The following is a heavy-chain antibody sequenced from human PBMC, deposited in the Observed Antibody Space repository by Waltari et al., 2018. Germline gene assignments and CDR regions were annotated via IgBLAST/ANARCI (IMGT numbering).Heavy chain of an antibody. J-gene: IGHJ4*02. V-gene: IGHV1-69*01. CDR1: GGTFSSYA. CDR3: ARVAPAWWSGYYFDY. D-gene: IGHD3-3*01. CDR2: ILPHFGTA. Sequence: QVQLVQSGAEVKKPGSSVKVSCKASGGTFSSYAISWVRQGPGQGLEWLGGILPHFGTANYAQKFQGRVTITADESTSTAYMELSSLRSEDTAVYDCARVAPAWWSGYYFDYWGQGTLVIVSS.